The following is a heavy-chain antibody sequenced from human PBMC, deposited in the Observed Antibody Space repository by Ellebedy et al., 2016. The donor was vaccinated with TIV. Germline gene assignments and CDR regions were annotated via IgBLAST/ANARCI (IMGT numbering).Heavy chain of an antibody. CDR2: MSFDGSDK. CDR1: GFTFSRCA. V-gene: IGHV3-30-3*01. Sequence: GESLKISCAASGFTFSRCAMHWVRQAPGKGLEWVAVMSFDGSDKFYADSVKGRFTISRDNSKNTLSLQMNSLRTEDTAVYYCASQRGRVVPAALDYWGQGTLVTVSS. D-gene: IGHD2-2*01. J-gene: IGHJ4*02. CDR3: ASQRGRVVPAALDY.